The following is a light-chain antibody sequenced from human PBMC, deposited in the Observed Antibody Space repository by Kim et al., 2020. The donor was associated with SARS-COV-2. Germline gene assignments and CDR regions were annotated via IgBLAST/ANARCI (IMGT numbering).Light chain of an antibody. Sequence: APRKTARTTCVGNHIGGKNVHWYQKRPGQATVLGVYDDRDRPSRMPERFSGSNLGKTATLTISGVEVNDEADYYCKVRDSSSAHVVFGGGPQLTVL. CDR2: DDR. V-gene: IGLV3-21*03. J-gene: IGLJ2*01. CDR1: HIGGKN. CDR3: KVRDSSSAHVV.